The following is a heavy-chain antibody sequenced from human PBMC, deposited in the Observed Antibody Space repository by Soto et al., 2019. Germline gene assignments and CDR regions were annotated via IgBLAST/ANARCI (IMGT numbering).Heavy chain of an antibody. CDR1: GFTFDNCG. Sequence: EVQFVESGGGLVQPGRSLRLSCAASGFTFDNCGIHWVRQAPGKGLEWVAGISWDSSTIGYADSVKGRFIISRDDAKNSLYLQMDSLRGEDTALYYCVQGRYPTMATPLDHWGQGTQVIVSS. J-gene: IGHJ4*02. CDR3: VQGRYPTMATPLDH. V-gene: IGHV3-9*01. CDR2: ISWDSSTI. D-gene: IGHD2-15*01.